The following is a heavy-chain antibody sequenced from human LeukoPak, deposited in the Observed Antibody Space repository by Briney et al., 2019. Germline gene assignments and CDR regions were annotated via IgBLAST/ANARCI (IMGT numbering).Heavy chain of an antibody. CDR3: ARRYYYDSSGYWPPDY. V-gene: IGHV3-30*02. CDR2: IQSDGSNK. J-gene: IGHJ4*02. CDR1: GFTFSSYG. D-gene: IGHD3-22*01. Sequence: GGSLRLSCVASGFTFSSYGMHWVRQAPGKGLEWVEFIQSDGSNKYHADSVKGRFTISRDNSKNTLYLQMNSLRAEDTAVYYCARRYYYDSSGYWPPDYWGQGTLVTVSS.